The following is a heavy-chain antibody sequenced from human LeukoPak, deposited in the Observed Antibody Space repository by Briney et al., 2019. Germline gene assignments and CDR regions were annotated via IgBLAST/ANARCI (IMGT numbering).Heavy chain of an antibody. V-gene: IGHV4-34*01. CDR1: GGSFSGYY. Sequence: PSETLYLTCAVYGGSFSGYYWSWIRQPPGKGLEWIGEINHSGSTNYNPSLKSRVTIVVDTAKNQFSLKLSSVTAADTAVYYCARIPNTSSSWYRSGYYWGEGNLVTVSS. CDR3: ARIPNTSSSWYRSGYY. CDR2: INHSGST. J-gene: IGHJ4*02. D-gene: IGHD6-13*01.